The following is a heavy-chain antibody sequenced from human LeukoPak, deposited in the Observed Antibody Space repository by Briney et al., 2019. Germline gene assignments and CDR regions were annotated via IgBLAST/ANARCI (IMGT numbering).Heavy chain of an antibody. CDR3: ASIVVVTAIRD. CDR2: ISGSGGST. Sequence: GGSLRLSCAASGFTLSSYGMSWVRQAPGKGLEWVSAISGSGGSTYYADSVKGRFTISRDNSKNTLYLQMNSLRAEDTAVYYCASIVVVTAIRDWGQGTLVTVSS. D-gene: IGHD2-21*02. V-gene: IGHV3-23*01. J-gene: IGHJ4*02. CDR1: GFTLSSYG.